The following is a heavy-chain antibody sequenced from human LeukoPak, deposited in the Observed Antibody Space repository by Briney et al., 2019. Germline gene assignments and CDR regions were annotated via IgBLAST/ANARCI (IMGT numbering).Heavy chain of an antibody. CDR2: ISASGGSA. Sequence: GGSLRLSCAASGFTFSSYAMSWVRQAPGKGLEWVSVISASGGSAYYADSVKGRFTISRDNSKNTLYLLMNSLRAEDTAVYYCAKDSGSYYFDYWGQGTLVTVSP. CDR3: AKDSGSYYFDY. V-gene: IGHV3-23*01. J-gene: IGHJ4*02. D-gene: IGHD1-26*01. CDR1: GFTFSSYA.